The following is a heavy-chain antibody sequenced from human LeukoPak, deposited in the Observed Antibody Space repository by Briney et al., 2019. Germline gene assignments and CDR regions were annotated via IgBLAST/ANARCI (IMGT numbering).Heavy chain of an antibody. Sequence: GGSLRLPCAASGFTFSSYAMSWVRQAPGKGLEWVSAISGSGGSTYYADSVKGRFTISRDNSKNTLYLQMNSLRAEDTAVYYCAKARGGMVRGISGLLFDYWGQGTLVTVSS. CDR1: GFTFSSYA. CDR3: AKARGGMVRGISGLLFDY. CDR2: ISGSGGST. V-gene: IGHV3-23*01. D-gene: IGHD3-10*01. J-gene: IGHJ4*02.